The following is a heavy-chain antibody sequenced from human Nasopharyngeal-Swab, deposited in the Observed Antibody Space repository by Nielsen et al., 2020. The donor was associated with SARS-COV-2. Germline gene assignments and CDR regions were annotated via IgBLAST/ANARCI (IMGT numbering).Heavy chain of an antibody. D-gene: IGHD1-1*01. Sequence: ASVKVSCKASGYTFSANYMHWVRQAPGQGLEWMGWVSPLNGRTNYIQKFQGRIIMTTDTSTNTAFMELTDLTSDDTAVYYCATDHWNRFDYWGQGTQVTVSS. J-gene: IGHJ4*02. CDR3: ATDHWNRFDY. V-gene: IGHV1-18*04. CDR2: VSPLNGRT. CDR1: GYTFSANY.